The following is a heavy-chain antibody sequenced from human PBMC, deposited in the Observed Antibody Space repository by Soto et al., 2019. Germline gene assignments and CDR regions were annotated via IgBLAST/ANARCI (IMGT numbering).Heavy chain of an antibody. J-gene: IGHJ4*02. Sequence: ASVKVSCKASGGTFSSYAISWVRQAPGQGLEWMGGIIPIFGTANYAQKFQGRVTITADESTSTAYMELSSLRSEDTAVYYCARSLSLQYSSTNFDHWSQGTLVTVSS. CDR1: GGTFSSYA. CDR3: ARSLSLQYSSTNFDH. CDR2: IIPIFGTA. V-gene: IGHV1-69*13. D-gene: IGHD6-13*01.